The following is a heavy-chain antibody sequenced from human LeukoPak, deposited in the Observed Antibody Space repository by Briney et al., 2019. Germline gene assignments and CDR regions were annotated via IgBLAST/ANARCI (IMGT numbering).Heavy chain of an antibody. D-gene: IGHD2-15*01. CDR2: ISDYNGNT. V-gene: IGHV1-18*01. CDR1: GYTFTSYG. Sequence: ASVKVSCKASGYTFTSYGISWVRQAPGQGLEWMGWISDYNGNTNYAQKLQGRVTMTTDTSTSRAYMELRNLRSDDTAVYYCARVIVLMVYAKESRYCSGGSCYSALNWFDPWGQGTLVTVSS. CDR3: ARVIVLMVYAKESRYCSGGSCYSALNWFDP. J-gene: IGHJ5*02.